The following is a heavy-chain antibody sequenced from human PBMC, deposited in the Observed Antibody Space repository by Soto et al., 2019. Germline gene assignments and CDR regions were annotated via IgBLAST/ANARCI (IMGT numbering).Heavy chain of an antibody. CDR2: INHSGST. CDR1: GGSFSGYY. CDR3: AATGLRRRNYGMDV. Sequence: SETLSLTCAVYGGSFSGYYWSWIRQPPGKGLEWIGEINHSGSTNYNPSLKSRVTISVDTSKNQFSLKLSSVTAADTAVYYCAATGLRRRNYGMDVWGQGTTVTVSS. V-gene: IGHV4-34*01. D-gene: IGHD3-10*01. J-gene: IGHJ6*02.